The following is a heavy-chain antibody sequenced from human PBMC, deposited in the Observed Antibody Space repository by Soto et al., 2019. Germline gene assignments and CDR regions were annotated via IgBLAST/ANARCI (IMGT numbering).Heavy chain of an antibody. V-gene: IGHV3-23*01. CDR1: GFTFHTYA. J-gene: IGHJ4*02. CDR2: ISSSTYTT. CDR3: AKASGSSTRREAYLDS. Sequence: GGSLRLSCAASGFTFHTYAMSWVRQAPGKGLEWVSDISSSTYTTYYADSVKGRFTISRDNSKNTLYLHMNSLRAEDTAIYYCAKASGSSTRREAYLDSWGQGTLVTVSS. D-gene: IGHD7-27*01.